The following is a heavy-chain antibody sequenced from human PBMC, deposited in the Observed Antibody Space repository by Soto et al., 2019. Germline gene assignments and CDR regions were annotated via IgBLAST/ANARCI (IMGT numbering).Heavy chain of an antibody. Sequence: SETLSLTCTVAGGSLSSYYLSWIRQPPGKGLEWIGYIYYSGNTNYNPSLKSRVTISVDTSKNQFSLKLSSVTAADTAVYYCARRYGYSFDYWGQGTLVTVSS. CDR1: GGSLSSYY. CDR2: IYYSGNT. V-gene: IGHV4-59*08. J-gene: IGHJ4*02. D-gene: IGHD1-1*01. CDR3: ARRYGYSFDY.